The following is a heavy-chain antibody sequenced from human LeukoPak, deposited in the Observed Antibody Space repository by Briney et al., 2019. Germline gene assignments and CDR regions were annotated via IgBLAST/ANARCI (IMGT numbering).Heavy chain of an antibody. Sequence: GGSLRLSCAASVFTFSRFEMNWVRQSPGKGLEWVSYITGSGSSIYYADSVKGSLTLSRDNAKNSLYLQMNSMRAEDTAVYYCARVVTTVTNTHYYFDYWGQGTLVTVSS. CDR2: ITGSGSSI. J-gene: IGHJ4*02. CDR3: ARVVTTVTNTHYYFDY. CDR1: VFTFSRFE. D-gene: IGHD4-17*01. V-gene: IGHV3-48*03.